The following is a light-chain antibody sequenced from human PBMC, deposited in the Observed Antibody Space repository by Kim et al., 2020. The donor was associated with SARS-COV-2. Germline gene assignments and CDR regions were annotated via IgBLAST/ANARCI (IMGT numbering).Light chain of an antibody. J-gene: IGKJ4*01. CDR1: QDITTR. CDR2: DAF. CDR3: QQYEILPPVT. Sequence: ASVGDRVTITCQASQDITTRLNWYLQKPWKAPTLLIYDAFNVEVGVPARFSGRGSGRDFTLTISSLQPEDIGIYYCQQYEILPPVTFGGGTKLEI. V-gene: IGKV1-33*01.